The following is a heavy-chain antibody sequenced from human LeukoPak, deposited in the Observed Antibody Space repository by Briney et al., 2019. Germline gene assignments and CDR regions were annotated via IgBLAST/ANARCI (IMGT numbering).Heavy chain of an antibody. V-gene: IGHV4-59*01. CDR2: IYYSGTT. D-gene: IGHD6-19*01. Sequence: PSETLSLTCTVSGDSISSYYWSWIRQSPGKGLEWIGYIYYSGTTNYNPSLKSRVTISVDTSKNQFSLKLSSVTAADTAVYYCARVAGWHWFDPWGQGTLVTVSS. CDR3: ARVAGWHWFDP. J-gene: IGHJ5*02. CDR1: GDSISSYY.